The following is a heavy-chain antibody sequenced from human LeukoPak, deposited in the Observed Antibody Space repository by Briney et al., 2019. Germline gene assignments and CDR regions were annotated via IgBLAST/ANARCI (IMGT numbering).Heavy chain of an antibody. CDR3: ASHFLFYDFWSGYYLGVFDY. CDR2: INHSGST. D-gene: IGHD3-3*01. Sequence: PSETLSLTRAVYGGSFSGYYWSWIRQPPGKGLEWIGEINHSGSTNYNPSLKSRVTISVDTSKNQFSLKLSSVTAADTAVYYCASHFLFYDFWSGYYLGVFDYWGQGTLVTVSS. V-gene: IGHV4-34*01. CDR1: GGSFSGYY. J-gene: IGHJ4*02.